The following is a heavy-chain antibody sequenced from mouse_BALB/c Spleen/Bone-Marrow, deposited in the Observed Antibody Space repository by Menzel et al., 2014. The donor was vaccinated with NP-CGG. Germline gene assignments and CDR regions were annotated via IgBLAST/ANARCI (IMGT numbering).Heavy chain of an antibody. D-gene: IGHD2-4*01. Sequence: EVKLVESGGGLVKPGGSLKLSCAASGFTSSSYAMSWVRQTPEKRLEWVATISSGGSYTYYPDSVKGRFTISRDNAKNTLYLQMSSLRSEDTAMYYCARHGITRLLDYWGQGTTLTVSS. CDR3: ARHGITRLLDY. J-gene: IGHJ2*01. CDR2: ISSGGSYT. V-gene: IGHV5-9-3*01. CDR1: GFTSSSYA.